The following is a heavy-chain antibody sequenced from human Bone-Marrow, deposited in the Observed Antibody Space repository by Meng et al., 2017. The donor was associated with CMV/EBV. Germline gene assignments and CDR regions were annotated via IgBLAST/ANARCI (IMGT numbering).Heavy chain of an antibody. D-gene: IGHD3-3*01. CDR2: INPKSGGT. CDR1: GYTFTGQF. Sequence: ASVKVSCKASGYTFTGQFMHWVRQAPGQGLEWMGWINPKSGGTRYAQKFQGRVTLTRDTSITTGYMELSSLRLDDTAVYYCARDIGSYDFWSAYLGAFDFWGQATVVTVSS. CDR3: ARDIGSYDFWSAYLGAFDF. V-gene: IGHV1-2*02. J-gene: IGHJ3*01.